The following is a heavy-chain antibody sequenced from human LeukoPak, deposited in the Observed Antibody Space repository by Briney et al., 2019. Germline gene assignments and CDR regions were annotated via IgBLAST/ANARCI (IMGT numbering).Heavy chain of an antibody. CDR3: AREPSHYDSSGP. J-gene: IGHJ5*02. V-gene: IGHV1-3*01. Sequence: GASVKVSCKASGYTFTSYAMHWVRQAPGQRLEWMGWINAGNGNTKYSQKFQGRVTITRDTSASTAYMELSSLRSEDTAVYYCAREPSHYDSSGPWGQGTLVTVSS. D-gene: IGHD3-22*01. CDR1: GYTFTSYA. CDR2: INAGNGNT.